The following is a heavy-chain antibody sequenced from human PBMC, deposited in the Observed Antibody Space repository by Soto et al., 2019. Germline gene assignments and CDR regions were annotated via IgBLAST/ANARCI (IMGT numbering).Heavy chain of an antibody. CDR2: INAGNGNT. D-gene: IGHD3-22*01. J-gene: IGHJ6*02. CDR1: GYTFTSYA. CDR3: ARVEYGISDEWNYGMDV. Sequence: GASVKVSCKASGYTFTSYAMHWVRQAPAQRLEWMGWINAGNGNTKYSQKIQGRVTITRDTSASTAYMELSSLRSEDTALYYCARVEYGISDEWNYGMDVWGQGTTVTVSS. V-gene: IGHV1-3*01.